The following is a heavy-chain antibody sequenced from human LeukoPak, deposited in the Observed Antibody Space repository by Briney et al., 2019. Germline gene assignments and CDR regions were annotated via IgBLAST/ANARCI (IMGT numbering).Heavy chain of an antibody. D-gene: IGHD1-1*01. CDR3: ARWNLDLAYDI. J-gene: IGHJ3*02. CDR2: IYSTGSI. Sequence: PSETLSLTCTLSGGSFSNYYWTWIRRPPGKGLEWLGYIYSTGSISYNPSLESRVTISIDTSKNTFSLKLTSVTAADTAVYFCARWNLDLAYDIWGQGTMVTVSS. V-gene: IGHV4-59*08. CDR1: GGSFSNYY.